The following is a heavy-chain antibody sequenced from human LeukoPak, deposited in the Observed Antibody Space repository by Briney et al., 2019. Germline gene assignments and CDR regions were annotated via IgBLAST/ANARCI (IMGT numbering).Heavy chain of an antibody. V-gene: IGHV4-39*01. Sequence: SETLSLTCAVSGGSINSGRYYWGWIRQPPGKGLEWIGSIFYSGSTYYNPSLKSRVTISVDTSKNQFSLKLSSVTAADTALYYCARRKAYCSGSLCYADYWGQGSLVTVSS. CDR3: ARRKAYCSGSLCYADY. CDR1: GGSINSGRYY. J-gene: IGHJ4*02. CDR2: IFYSGST. D-gene: IGHD2-15*01.